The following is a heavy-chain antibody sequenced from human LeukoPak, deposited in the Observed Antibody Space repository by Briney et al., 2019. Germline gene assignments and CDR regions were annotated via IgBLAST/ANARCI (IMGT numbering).Heavy chain of an antibody. CDR1: GFTFSSYS. CDR3: ASPEWLPDSFDI. D-gene: IGHD3-3*01. V-gene: IGHV3-21*01. Sequence: GGSLRLSCAASGFTFSSYSMNWVRQAPGKGLEWVSSISSSSSYIYYADSVKGRFTISRDNAKNSLYLQMNSLRAEDTAMYYCASPEWLPDSFDIWGQGTMVTVSS. J-gene: IGHJ3*02. CDR2: ISSSSSYI.